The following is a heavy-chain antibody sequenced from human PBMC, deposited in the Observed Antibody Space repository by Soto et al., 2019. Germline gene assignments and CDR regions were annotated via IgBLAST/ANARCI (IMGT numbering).Heavy chain of an antibody. J-gene: IGHJ6*02. CDR1: GGSFSGYY. D-gene: IGHD3-10*01. CDR2: INLSGST. CDR3: ARGPYYYGSGSYYNGKRQYYYYGMDV. Sequence: SETLSLTCAVYGGSFSGYYWSWIRQPPGKGLEWIGEINLSGSTYSNPSLKSRVTISVDTSKNQFSLKLSSVTAADTAVYYCARGPYYYGSGSYYNGKRQYYYYGMDVWGQGTTVTVSS. V-gene: IGHV4-34*01.